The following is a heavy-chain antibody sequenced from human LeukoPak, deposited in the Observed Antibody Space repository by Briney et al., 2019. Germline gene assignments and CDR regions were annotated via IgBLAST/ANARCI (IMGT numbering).Heavy chain of an antibody. CDR3: ARVRLWSGYNGYYMDV. V-gene: IGHV1-8*03. Sequence: GASVKVSCKASGYTFTNFGINWVRQATGQGLEWMGWMNPNSGNTGYAQRFQGRLTITMNTSISTAYMELSSLRSEDTAVYYCARVRLWSGYNGYYMDVWGKGTTVTVSS. CDR1: GYTFTNFG. CDR2: MNPNSGNT. D-gene: IGHD3-3*01. J-gene: IGHJ6*03.